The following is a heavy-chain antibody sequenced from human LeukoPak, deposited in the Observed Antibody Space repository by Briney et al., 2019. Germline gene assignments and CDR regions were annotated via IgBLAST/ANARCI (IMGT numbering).Heavy chain of an antibody. CDR3: AREGGFYRPLDY. V-gene: IGHV4-31*03. CDR1: GGSISSGGYY. D-gene: IGHD3-3*01. J-gene: IGHJ4*02. Sequence: SETLSLTCTVSGGSISSGGYYWSWIRQHPGKGLEWIGEVHLDGRTNYNPSLKSRLIMSVDLPENHISLKLTSVTAADTAVYYCAREGGFYRPLDYSGQGTLVTVSS. CDR2: VHLDGRT.